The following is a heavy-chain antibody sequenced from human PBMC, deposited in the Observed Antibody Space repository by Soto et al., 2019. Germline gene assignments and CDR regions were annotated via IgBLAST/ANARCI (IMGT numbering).Heavy chain of an antibody. J-gene: IGHJ4*02. V-gene: IGHV3-23*01. Sequence: PGESLKISCKGSGYSFTSYWIGWVRQAPGKGLEWVPVITIGGGATYADSVKGRFIISRDNSRNTLYLQMNSLRVEDTAVYYCAKEFPGSLYYWGQGTLVTVSS. D-gene: IGHD6-19*01. CDR3: AKEFPGSLYY. CDR1: GYSFTSYW. CDR2: ITIGGGA.